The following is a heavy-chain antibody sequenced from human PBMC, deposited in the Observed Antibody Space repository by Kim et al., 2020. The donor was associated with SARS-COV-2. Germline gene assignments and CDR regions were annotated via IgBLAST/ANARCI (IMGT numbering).Heavy chain of an antibody. J-gene: IGHJ4*02. D-gene: IGHD3-16*01. Sequence: YGDSVKGRFIVARDNSKNTLYLQMGSLRAEDVAVYFCARTVFLDGAYFFDSWGQGTLVTVSS. CDR3: ARTVFLDGAYFFDS. V-gene: IGHV3-64*02.